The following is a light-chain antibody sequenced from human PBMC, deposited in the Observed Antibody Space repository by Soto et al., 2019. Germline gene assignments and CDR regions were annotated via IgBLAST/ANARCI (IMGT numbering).Light chain of an antibody. CDR3: QQYNSYSQA. J-gene: IGKJ1*01. CDR2: DVS. V-gene: IGKV3-11*01. CDR1: QSVTSY. Sequence: EIVLTQSPATLSLSPGERATLSCRASQSVTSYLAWYQQKPGQAPRLLIYDVSNRASGIPARFSGSGSGTEFTLTISSLQPDDFASYYCQQYNSYSQAFGQGTKVDIK.